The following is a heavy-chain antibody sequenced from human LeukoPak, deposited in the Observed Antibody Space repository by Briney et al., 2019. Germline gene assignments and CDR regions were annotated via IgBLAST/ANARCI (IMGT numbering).Heavy chain of an antibody. CDR3: ARELTLRYFDWLYY. CDR1: GGTFSSYA. J-gene: IGHJ4*02. CDR2: IIPIFGTA. V-gene: IGHV1-69*06. Sequence: SVKVSCKASGGTFSSYAISWVRQAPGQGLEWMGGIIPIFGTANYAQKFQGRVTITADKSTSTAYMELSSLRSEDTAVYYCARELTLRYFDWLYYWGQGTLVTVSS. D-gene: IGHD3-9*01.